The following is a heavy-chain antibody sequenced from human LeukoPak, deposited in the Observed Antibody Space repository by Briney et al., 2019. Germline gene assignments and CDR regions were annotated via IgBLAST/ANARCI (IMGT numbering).Heavy chain of an antibody. Sequence: ASVKVSCKASGYTFTSYYMHWVRQAPGQGLEWMGIINPSGGSTSYAQKFQGRVTMTRDMSTSTVYMELSSLRSEDTAVYYCAREGYNWNYWYYHYMDVWGKGTTVTVSS. CDR3: AREGYNWNYWYYHYMDV. V-gene: IGHV1-46*01. D-gene: IGHD1-7*01. CDR2: INPSGGST. CDR1: GYTFTSYY. J-gene: IGHJ6*03.